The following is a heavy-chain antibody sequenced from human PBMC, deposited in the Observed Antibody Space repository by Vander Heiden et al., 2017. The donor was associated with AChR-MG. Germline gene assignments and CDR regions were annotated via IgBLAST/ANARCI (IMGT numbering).Heavy chain of an antibody. D-gene: IGHD2-8*01. J-gene: IGHJ4*02. V-gene: IGHV4-39*01. CDR3: ARHGVATNNFLPPSH. CDR2: MSSSGRA. Sequence: QLQLQESGPGLVKASETLSLTCTVSGGSLRSPAYSWGWIRQSPGKGLECIGGMSSSGRAYQLASLKSRFIVSVDKAKNQFSLMVRSVTAEDTAVYYCARHGVATNNFLPPSHWGPGTLVTVSS. CDR1: GGSLRSPAYS.